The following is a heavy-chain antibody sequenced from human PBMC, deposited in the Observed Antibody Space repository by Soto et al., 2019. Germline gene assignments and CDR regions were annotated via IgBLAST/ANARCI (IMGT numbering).Heavy chain of an antibody. V-gene: IGHV3-11*06. CDR1: GFTFSDYY. J-gene: IGHJ4*02. CDR2: ISSSSSYT. Sequence: GGSLRLSCAASGFTFSDYYMIWIRQAPGKGLEWVSYISSSSSYTNYADSVKGRFTISRDNAKNSLYLQMNSLRAEDTAVYYCARSRRGYSSGWLVTFDYWGQGTLVTVSS. CDR3: ARSRRGYSSGWLVTFDY. D-gene: IGHD6-19*01.